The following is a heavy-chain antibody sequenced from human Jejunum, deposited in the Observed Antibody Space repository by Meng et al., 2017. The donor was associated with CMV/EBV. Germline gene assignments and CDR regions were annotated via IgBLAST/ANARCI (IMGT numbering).Heavy chain of an antibody. J-gene: IGHJ3*01. CDR3: ARHVAVTGTRGFDL. V-gene: IGHV4-4*02. CDR1: GDSVSSNYW. CDR2: VYHGGST. D-gene: IGHD6-19*01. Sequence: GDSVSSNYWWSWVRQPPGKGLEWIGEVYHGGSTNYNSSLKSRVTILVDKSKNQFSLTLTSVTAADTAFYYCARHVAVTGTRGFDLWGQGTMVTVSS.